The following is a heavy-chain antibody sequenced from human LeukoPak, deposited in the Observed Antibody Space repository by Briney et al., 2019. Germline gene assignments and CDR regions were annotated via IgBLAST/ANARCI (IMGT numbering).Heavy chain of an antibody. D-gene: IGHD6-19*01. CDR1: GFTFSSYA. CDR2: ISGSGGST. V-gene: IGHV3-23*01. Sequence: PGGSLRLSCAASGFTFSSYAMSWVRQAPGKGLEWVSAISGSGGSTYYADSVKGRFTISRDNSKNTLYLQMNSLRAEDTAVCYCAKSRLYSSGWTNFDYWGQGTLVTVSS. J-gene: IGHJ4*02. CDR3: AKSRLYSSGWTNFDY.